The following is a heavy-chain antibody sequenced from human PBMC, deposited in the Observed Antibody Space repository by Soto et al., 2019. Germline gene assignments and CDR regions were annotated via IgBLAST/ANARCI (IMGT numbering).Heavy chain of an antibody. Sequence: QVQLVDPGGGVVQPGRSLRVSCAASGFTFSNNAMHWVRQPPGKGLEWVAAIPYDGSNKYYADSVKGRFTISRDNSKNTLYLQMNSLRPKVKRVYYCAKRVGGDGWAPGYWGQGTLVTVSS. CDR2: IPYDGSNK. CDR3: AKRVGGDGWAPGY. J-gene: IGHJ4*02. V-gene: IGHV3-30*18. CDR1: GFTFSNNA. D-gene: IGHD3-10*01.